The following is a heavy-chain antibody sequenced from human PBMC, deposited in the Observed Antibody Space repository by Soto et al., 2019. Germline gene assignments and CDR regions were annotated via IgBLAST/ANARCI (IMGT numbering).Heavy chain of an antibody. CDR2: IKQDGSEK. CDR1: GFTFSSYW. V-gene: IGHV3-7*03. J-gene: IGHJ3*02. CDR3: ERLPSGAHDAFDI. Sequence: TGGSLRLSCAASGFTFSSYWMSWVRQAPGKGLEWVANIKQDGSEKYYVDSVKGRFTISRDNAKNSLYLQMNSLRAEDTAVYYCERLPSGAHDAFDIWGQGTMVTVSS.